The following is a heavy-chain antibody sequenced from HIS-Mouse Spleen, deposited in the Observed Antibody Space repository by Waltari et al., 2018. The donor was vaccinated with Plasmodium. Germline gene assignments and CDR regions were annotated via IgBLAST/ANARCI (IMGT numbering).Heavy chain of an antibody. CDR2: ISYDGSNK. CDR3: ARGSRGLYSGSYFDY. V-gene: IGHV3-30-3*01. J-gene: IGHJ4*02. Sequence: QVQLVESGGGVVQPGRSLRLSCAASGFTFSSYAMHWVRQAPGKGLGWVAGISYDGSNKYYADSVKGRFTISRDNSKNTLYLQMNSLRAEDTAVYYCARGSRGLYSGSYFDYWGQGTLVTVSS. CDR1: GFTFSSYA. D-gene: IGHD1-26*01.